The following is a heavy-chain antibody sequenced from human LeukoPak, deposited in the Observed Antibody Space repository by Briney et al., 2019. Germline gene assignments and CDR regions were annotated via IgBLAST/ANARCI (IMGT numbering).Heavy chain of an antibody. CDR3: ARAAYTVTTY. D-gene: IGHD4-17*01. V-gene: IGHV3-30*03. J-gene: IGHJ4*02. Sequence: GGSLRLSCAASGFTFSSYGMHWVRQAPGKGLEWVARISYDESNKYHGESVKGRFTISRDNSKNTLYLQMNSLRAEDTAVYYCARAAYTVTTYWGQGTLVTVSS. CDR2: ISYDESNK. CDR1: GFTFSSYG.